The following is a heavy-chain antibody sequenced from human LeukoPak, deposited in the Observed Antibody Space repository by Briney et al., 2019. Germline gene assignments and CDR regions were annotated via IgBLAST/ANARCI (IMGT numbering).Heavy chain of an antibody. CDR3: ARGLRWVDY. CDR1: GFTVSSNY. CDR2: IKQDGSEK. D-gene: IGHD4-23*01. V-gene: IGHV3-7*04. J-gene: IGHJ4*02. Sequence: PGGSLRLSCAASGFTVSSNYKGWVRQAPGKGLEWVANIKQDGSEKYYVDSVKGRFTISRDNANNSLYLQMNSLRAEDTSVYYCARGLRWVDYWGQGTLVTVSS.